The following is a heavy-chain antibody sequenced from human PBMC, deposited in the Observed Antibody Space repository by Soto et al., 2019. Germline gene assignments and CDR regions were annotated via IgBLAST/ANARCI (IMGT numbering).Heavy chain of an antibody. J-gene: IGHJ4*02. CDR2: IRSKTHNYAT. CDR1: GFTLSGSA. V-gene: IGHV3-73*02. D-gene: IGHD1-26*01. Sequence: EVQLVESGGGLVQPGESLKLSCAASGFTLSGSAVHWVRQASGKGLEWVGRIRSKTHNYATDYIASVKGRFTMSRDDSNNTAYLQMNGLKTDDTAVYYCTRSGGSYSFGYWGQGTLVTVPS. CDR3: TRSGGSYSFGY.